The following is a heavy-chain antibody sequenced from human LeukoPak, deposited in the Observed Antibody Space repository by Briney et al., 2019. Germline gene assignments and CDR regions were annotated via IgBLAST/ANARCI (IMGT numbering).Heavy chain of an antibody. CDR3: ARGVREDYYFDY. V-gene: IGHV3-7*01. CDR1: GFTFSTYW. Sequence: GGSLRLSCAACGFTFSTYWMTWVRQAPGKGLEWVANINQDGNEKYYVDSVTGRSTIFRDNAKNSLFLQMRSLRAEDTAVYYCARGVREDYYFDYWRQGTRVTVSS. CDR2: INQDGNEK. D-gene: IGHD1-26*01. J-gene: IGHJ4*02.